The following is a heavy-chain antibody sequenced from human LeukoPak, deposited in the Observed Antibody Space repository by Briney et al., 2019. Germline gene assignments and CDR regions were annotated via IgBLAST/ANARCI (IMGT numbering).Heavy chain of an antibody. CDR1: GGSINGYY. J-gene: IGHJ3*01. Sequence: TSETLSLTCTVSGGSINGYYWNWIRQPPGKGLEWIGYIYYSGSTNYNPSLKSRVTISVDTSKNHFSLKLSSVTAADTAVYYCARALDSSGPGPRLPSAWGQGTMVTVSS. V-gene: IGHV4-59*01. CDR3: ARALDSSGPGPRLPSA. CDR2: IYYSGST. D-gene: IGHD3-22*01.